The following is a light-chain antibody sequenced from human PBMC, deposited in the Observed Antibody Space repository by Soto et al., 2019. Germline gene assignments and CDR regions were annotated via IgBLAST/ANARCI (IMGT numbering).Light chain of an antibody. CDR3: QQDDNHPIT. V-gene: IGKV1-33*01. CDR2: DAS. J-gene: IGKJ5*01. Sequence: DIQMTQSPSSLSASVGDRVTITCQASQDISNSLNWYQQKPGKAPKLLIYDASNLETGVPSRFSGSGSGTDFTFTISSLQPEDIATYYCQQDDNHPITFGQGTRLEIK. CDR1: QDISNS.